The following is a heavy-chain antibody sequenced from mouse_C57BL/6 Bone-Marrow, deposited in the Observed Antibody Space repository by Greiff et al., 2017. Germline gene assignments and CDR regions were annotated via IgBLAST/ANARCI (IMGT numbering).Heavy chain of an antibody. J-gene: IGHJ3*01. Sequence: EVHLVESGGGLVQPGGSMKLSCAASGFTFSDAWMDWVRQSPEKGLEWIAEIRNKANNHATYYAEYVKGRFTISRDDSKSRVYLQMNSLSAEDTGIEYCCRSESKTGEAAYWGQGTLVTVSA. V-gene: IGHV6-6*01. CDR2: IRNKANNHAT. D-gene: IGHD3-2*02. CDR1: GFTFSDAW. CDR3: CRSESKTGEAAY.